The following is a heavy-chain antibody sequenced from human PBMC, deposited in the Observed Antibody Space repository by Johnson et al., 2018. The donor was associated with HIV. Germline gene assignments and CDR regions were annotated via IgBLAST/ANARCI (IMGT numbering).Heavy chain of an antibody. CDR1: RFTFSTYA. J-gene: IGHJ3*02. V-gene: IGHV3-30-3*01. D-gene: IGHD3-16*01. Sequence: VQLVESGGGVVQPGRSLRLSCAASRFTFSTYAMHWVRQAPGKGLEWVAVISYDGINKYYADSVKGRFTISRDNSKHTLYLQMHSLRAEDTSVYYCARGALGDWVDAFDIWGQGTMVTVSS. CDR2: ISYDGINK. CDR3: ARGALGDWVDAFDI.